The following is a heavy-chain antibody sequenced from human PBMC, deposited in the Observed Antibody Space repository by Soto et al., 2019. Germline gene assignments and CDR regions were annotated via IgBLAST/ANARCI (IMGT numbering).Heavy chain of an antibody. Sequence: EVQLVESGGGLVKPGGSLRLSCAASGFTFSSYSMNWVRQAPGKGLEWVSSISSSSSYIYYADSVKGRFTISRDNANNSLYLQMNSLSAEDTAVYYCAREYSSSSPPYYYYGMDVWGQGTTVTVSS. CDR3: AREYSSSSPPYYYYGMDV. D-gene: IGHD6-6*01. V-gene: IGHV3-21*01. J-gene: IGHJ6*02. CDR2: ISSSSSYI. CDR1: GFTFSSYS.